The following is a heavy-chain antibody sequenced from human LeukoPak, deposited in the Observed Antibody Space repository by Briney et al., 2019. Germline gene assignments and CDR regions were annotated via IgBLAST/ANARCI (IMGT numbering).Heavy chain of an antibody. CDR2: IGGSGSHT. CDR3: GRDPNGDYVGASDF. Sequence: QAGGSLRLSCAASGFTFSNYAMTWVRQAPGKGLEWVSSIGGSGSHTQYADSVRGRFTISRDNSRNTLYLTMNSLRGEDTAVYFCGRDPNGDYVGASDFWGQGTMVTVSS. CDR1: GFTFSNYA. J-gene: IGHJ3*01. V-gene: IGHV3-23*01. D-gene: IGHD4-17*01.